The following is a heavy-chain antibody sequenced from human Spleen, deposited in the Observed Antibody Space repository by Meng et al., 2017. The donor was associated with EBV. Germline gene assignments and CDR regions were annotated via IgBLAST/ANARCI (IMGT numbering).Heavy chain of an antibody. CDR1: GFIFSDSY. V-gene: IGHV3-11*01. Sequence: QVRLVESGGGLVKPGGSLRLSCAASGFIFSDSYMTWIRQTPGKGLEWISYISNSGTTIKYADSVKGRFTISRDNAKNSLYLQLNSLRVDDTAVYYCARGSGRWTFDYWGQGTLVTVSS. CDR3: ARGSGRWTFDY. D-gene: IGHD1-26*01. J-gene: IGHJ4*02. CDR2: ISNSGTTI.